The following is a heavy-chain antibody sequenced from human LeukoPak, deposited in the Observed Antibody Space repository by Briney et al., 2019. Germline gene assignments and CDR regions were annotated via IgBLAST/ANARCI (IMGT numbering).Heavy chain of an antibody. CDR3: ARRTMVRGEYYFDY. J-gene: IGHJ4*03. CDR2: IYPGESET. V-gene: IGHV5-51*01. D-gene: IGHD3-10*01. CDR1: GYSFTSYW. Sequence: GESLRISCKGSGYSFTSYWIGWVRQIPGKGLEWIGIIYPGESETRYRPSFQGQVTIPADTSISTAYLQWTSRKASNTPMYNCARRTMVRGEYYFDYWGQGTLVSASS.